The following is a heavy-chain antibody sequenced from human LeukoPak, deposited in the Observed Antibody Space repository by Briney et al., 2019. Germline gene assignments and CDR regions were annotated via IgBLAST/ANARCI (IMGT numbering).Heavy chain of an antibody. CDR1: GGSISSYY. J-gene: IGHJ4*02. CDR3: ARGESDYDFLAGYSYYLDY. D-gene: IGHD3-9*01. V-gene: IGHV4-4*07. Sequence: SETLSLTCTVSGGSISSYYWSWIRQPAGKGLEWIGRIYTSGSINYNPSLKSRVTMSVDTSKNQFSLKLSSVTAADTAVYYCARGESDYDFLAGYSYYLDYWGRGPLVTVS. CDR2: IYTSGSI.